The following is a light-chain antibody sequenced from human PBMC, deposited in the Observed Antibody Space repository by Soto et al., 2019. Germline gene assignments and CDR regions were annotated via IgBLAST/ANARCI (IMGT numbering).Light chain of an antibody. J-gene: IGKJ5*01. CDR3: QQYSNWPRT. CDR2: GAS. V-gene: IGKV3-15*01. Sequence: EIVLTQSPGTLSLSPGERATLSCRASQSVSSKVVWYQQKPGQAPSLLIYGASTRATGVPARFSGSGSGTEFTLTISSLQSEDFAVYFCQQYSNWPRTFGQGTRLEI. CDR1: QSVSSK.